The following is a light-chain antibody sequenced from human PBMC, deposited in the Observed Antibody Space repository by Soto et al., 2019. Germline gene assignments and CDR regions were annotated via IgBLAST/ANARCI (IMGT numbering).Light chain of an antibody. Sequence: ENGFTRSPSTXSSFPGDIPTLAWRDSKSVSRYLAWYKQQHGKDPXLXXXDAYKRDNGIQDRFSGSGSGKDFTLTTSSLELEDFAAYYCQQSRNWPLITVGEGTRLEI. J-gene: IGKJ5*01. CDR3: QQSRNWPLIT. V-gene: IGKV3-11*01. CDR1: KSVSRY. CDR2: DAY.